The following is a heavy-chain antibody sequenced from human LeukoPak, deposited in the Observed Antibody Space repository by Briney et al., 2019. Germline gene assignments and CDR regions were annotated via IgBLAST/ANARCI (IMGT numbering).Heavy chain of an antibody. CDR1: GYPISSSNW. V-gene: IGHV4-28*05. D-gene: IGHD1-26*01. J-gene: IGHJ5*02. CDR2: TYYSGSV. Sequence: SETLSLTCAVSGYPISSSNWWGWIRQPPGKGLEWIGYTYYSGSVYYNPSLKSRVTMSVDTSKNQFSMKMSSVTAVDTAVYYCARNAAGFEGGFDPWGQGTLVTVSS. CDR3: ARNAAGFEGGFDP.